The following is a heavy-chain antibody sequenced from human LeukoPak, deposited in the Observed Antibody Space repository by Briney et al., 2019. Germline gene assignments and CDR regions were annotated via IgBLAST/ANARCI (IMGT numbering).Heavy chain of an antibody. V-gene: IGHV3-23*01. J-gene: IGHJ4*02. Sequence: GGSLRLSCAASGFTFSSYAMSWVRQAPGKGLYWVSAISGSGGSTYYADSVKGRFTISRDNSKNTLYLQMNSLRAEDTAVYYCAKDTGTMVRGVIGYFDYWGQGTLVTVSS. D-gene: IGHD3-10*01. CDR2: ISGSGGST. CDR1: GFTFSSYA. CDR3: AKDTGTMVRGVIGYFDY.